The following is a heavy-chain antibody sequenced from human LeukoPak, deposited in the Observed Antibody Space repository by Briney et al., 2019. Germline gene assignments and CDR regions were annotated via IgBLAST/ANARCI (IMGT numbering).Heavy chain of an antibody. CDR3: ARAGLYYGSGSYYFDY. CDR2: IYHSGST. V-gene: IGHV4-38-2*02. CDR1: GYSISSGYY. J-gene: IGHJ4*02. D-gene: IGHD3-10*01. Sequence: PSETLSLTCTVSGYSISSGYYWGRIRQPPGKGLEWIGSIYHSGSTYYNPSLKSRVTISVDTSKNQFSLKLSSVTAADTAVYYCARAGLYYGSGSYYFDYWGQGTLVTVSS.